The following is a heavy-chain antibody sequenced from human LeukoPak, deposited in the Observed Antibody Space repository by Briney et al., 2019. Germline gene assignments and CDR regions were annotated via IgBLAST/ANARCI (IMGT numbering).Heavy chain of an antibody. CDR3: ARTLIVVVPSATYYFDY. CDR2: ISAYNGNT. D-gene: IGHD2-2*01. CDR1: GYTFTSYG. Sequence: ASVKVSCKASGYTFTSYGISWVRQAPGQGLEWMGWISAYNGNTNYAQKLQGRVTMTTDTSTSTAYMELRSLRSDDTAVYYCARTLIVVVPSATYYFDYWGQGTLVTVSS. V-gene: IGHV1-18*01. J-gene: IGHJ4*02.